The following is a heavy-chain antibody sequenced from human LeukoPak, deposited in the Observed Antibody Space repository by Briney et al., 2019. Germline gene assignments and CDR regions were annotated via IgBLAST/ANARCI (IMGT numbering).Heavy chain of an antibody. V-gene: IGHV4-39*01. CDR2: IYYSGST. D-gene: IGHD3-10*01. CDR1: GGSISSSTYY. Sequence: SETLSLTCTVSGGSISSSTYYWGWIRQPPGKGLEWIGSIYYSGSTYYNPSLKSRVTISVDTSKNQFSLKLSSVTAADTAVYYCVRKSYGSEIDYWGQGTLVTVSS. CDR3: VRKSYGSEIDY. J-gene: IGHJ4*02.